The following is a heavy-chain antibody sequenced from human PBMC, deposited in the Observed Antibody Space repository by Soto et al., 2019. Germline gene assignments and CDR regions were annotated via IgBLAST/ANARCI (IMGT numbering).Heavy chain of an antibody. CDR3: ARGLSVTVFDN. J-gene: IGHJ4*02. D-gene: IGHD4-17*01. CDR1: GGSISTGGYY. CDR2: IYYSGST. Sequence: QVQLQESGPGLVKPSQTLSLTCTVSGGSISTGGYYCTWIRQHPGKGLEWIGYIYYSGSTYYNPSLKSRVTISVDTSKNQFSLKLSSVTAADTAVYYCARGLSVTVFDNWGQGTLVTVSS. V-gene: IGHV4-31*03.